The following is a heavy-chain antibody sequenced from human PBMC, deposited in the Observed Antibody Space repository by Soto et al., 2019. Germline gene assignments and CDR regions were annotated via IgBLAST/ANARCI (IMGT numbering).Heavy chain of an antibody. Sequence: QVQLVQSGAEVKKPGASVKVSCKASGYTFTSYYVHWVRQAPGQGLEWMGIINPGGGTSYAQKFQGRVTMTRYTSTSTVYMELSSLRSEDTVVYYCARVYCSGGSCYGIDYWGQGTLVTVSS. V-gene: IGHV1-46*01. CDR3: ARVYCSGGSCYGIDY. D-gene: IGHD2-15*01. CDR1: GYTFTSYY. CDR2: INPGGGT. J-gene: IGHJ4*02.